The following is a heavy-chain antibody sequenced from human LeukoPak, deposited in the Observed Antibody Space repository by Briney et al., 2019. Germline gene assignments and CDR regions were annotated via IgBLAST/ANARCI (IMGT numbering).Heavy chain of an antibody. D-gene: IGHD6-19*01. CDR3: AKSHSSSWRKSSGWFLPRPYFFDY. J-gene: IGHJ4*02. CDR2: IKQDGSEK. V-gene: IGHV3-7*01. Sequence: PGGSLRLSCAASGFTFSSYGMSWVRQAPGKGLEWVANIKQDGSEKNYVDSVKGRFTISRDNAKNSLYLQMNSLRAEDTAVYYCAKSHSSSWRKSSGWFLPRPYFFDYWGQGTLVTVSS. CDR1: GFTFSSYG.